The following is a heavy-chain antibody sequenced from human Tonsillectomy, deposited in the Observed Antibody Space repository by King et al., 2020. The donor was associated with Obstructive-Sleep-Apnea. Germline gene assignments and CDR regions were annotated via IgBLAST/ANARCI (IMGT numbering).Heavy chain of an antibody. J-gene: IGHJ3*02. D-gene: IGHD2-21*02. CDR3: ARVEVVTPSGAFDI. V-gene: IGHV1-2*04. Sequence: VQLVQSGAEVKKPGASVKVSCKASGYTFTDYYIHWVRQAPGQGLEWMGWINPNSGGTNYAQKFQGWVTMTRDTSSSTAYMELSRLKSDDTAVYYCARVEVVTPSGAFDIWGQETMVTVSS. CDR2: INPNSGGT. CDR1: GYTFTDYY.